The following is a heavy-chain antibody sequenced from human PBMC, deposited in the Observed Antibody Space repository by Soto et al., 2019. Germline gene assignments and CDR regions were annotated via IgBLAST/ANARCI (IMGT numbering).Heavy chain of an antibody. CDR2: ISTLNGNT. V-gene: IGHV1-18*01. J-gene: IGHJ6*02. Sequence: QAQLVQSGAEVKKPGASVNVSCKASGYDSVTYAITWVRQRPGQGLEWMGWISTLNGNTNYAQNFQGRVTMTTDTSTRIVHLELRSLRSADTAVYYCARRVQVWLPDYYGMHVWGQGTTVTVSS. CDR3: ARRVQVWLPDYYGMHV. D-gene: IGHD5-18*01. CDR1: GYDSVTYA.